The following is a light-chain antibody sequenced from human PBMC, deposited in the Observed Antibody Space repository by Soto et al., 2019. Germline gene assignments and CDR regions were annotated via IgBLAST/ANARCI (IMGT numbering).Light chain of an antibody. J-gene: IGKJ1*01. Sequence: PGDRATLSCRASQSVNSNYLAWYQRKPGQAPRLLIYGASNRATDIPYRFSASGSGTDFTLTITRLEPEDFAVYYCQQYDSTPPTFGQGTKVEVK. CDR3: QQYDSTPPT. V-gene: IGKV3-20*01. CDR2: GAS. CDR1: QSVNSNY.